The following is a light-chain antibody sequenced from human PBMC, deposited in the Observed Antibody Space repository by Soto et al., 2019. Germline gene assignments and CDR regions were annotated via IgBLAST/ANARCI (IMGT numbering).Light chain of an antibody. J-gene: IGLJ2*01. V-gene: IGLV1-47*02. Sequence: QSALTQPPSASGTPGQRVTISCSGSSSNIESNFVYWYQHLPGTAPKVLIYSDNRRPSGVPDRFSGSKSGTSASLAISGLRSEDEADYFCASWDDSLSGVVFGGGTQLTVL. CDR2: SDN. CDR3: ASWDDSLSGVV. CDR1: SSNIESNF.